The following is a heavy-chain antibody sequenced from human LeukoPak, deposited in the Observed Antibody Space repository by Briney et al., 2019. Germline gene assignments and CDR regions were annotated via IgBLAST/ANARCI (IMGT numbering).Heavy chain of an antibody. D-gene: IGHD5-12*01. Sequence: GSLRLSFAASGFTFSSYGMHWVRQAPGKGLEWVAVISYDGSNKYYADSVKGRFTISRDNSKNTLYLQMNSLRAEDTAVYYCAKWLSWSGYDSSQSPFDYWGQGTLVTVSS. CDR2: ISYDGSNK. V-gene: IGHV3-30*18. CDR1: GFTFSSYG. CDR3: AKWLSWSGYDSSQSPFDY. J-gene: IGHJ4*02.